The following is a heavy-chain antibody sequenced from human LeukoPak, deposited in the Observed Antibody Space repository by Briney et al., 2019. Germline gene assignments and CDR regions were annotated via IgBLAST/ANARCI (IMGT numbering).Heavy chain of an antibody. Sequence: GRSLRLSCAASGFTFSSHDMHGVPQAPGMGLEWGAIISYDGGKQDYADSVKGPFNISRDNSQNTLYLQMNSLRAENTAVYYCAKDRSKGSYGDEFDFWGQGTLVTVSS. CDR2: ISYDGGKQ. J-gene: IGHJ4*02. D-gene: IGHD1-26*01. CDR1: GFTFSSHD. CDR3: AKDRSKGSYGDEFDF. V-gene: IGHV3-30*18.